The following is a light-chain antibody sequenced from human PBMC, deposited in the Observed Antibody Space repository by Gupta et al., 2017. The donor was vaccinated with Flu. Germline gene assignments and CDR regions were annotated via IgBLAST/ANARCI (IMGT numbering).Light chain of an antibody. CDR3: QLWDSNNDHWV. V-gene: IGLV3-21*02. CDR1: DVAAKT. J-gene: IGLJ3*02. CDR2: PYS. Sequence: GGYDVAAKTFHWYQQKSGRAPVLVVLPYSDRPSCGPDRFSRSKSWNTATLTISRVEAGDEADYYCQLWDSNNDHWVFGGGTKLTVL.